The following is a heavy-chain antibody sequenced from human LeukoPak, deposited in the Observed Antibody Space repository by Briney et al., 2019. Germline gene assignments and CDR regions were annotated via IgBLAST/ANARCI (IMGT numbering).Heavy chain of an antibody. CDR2: ISGSGGST. CDR3: ARQAARPYDY. V-gene: IGHV3-23*01. D-gene: IGHD6-6*01. J-gene: IGHJ4*02. CDR1: GFTFSDYV. Sequence: GGSLRLSCAASGFTFSDYVMSWVRQAPGKGLEWVSAISGSGGSTYYADSVKGRFTISRDSSKNTLYLQMNSLRTEDTAVFYCARQAARPYDYWGQGTLVTVSS.